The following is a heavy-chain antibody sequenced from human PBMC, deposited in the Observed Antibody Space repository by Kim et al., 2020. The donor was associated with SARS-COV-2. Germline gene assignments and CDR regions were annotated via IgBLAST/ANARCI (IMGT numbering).Heavy chain of an antibody. Sequence: ADAVRGRFPTSKDNSKNTLVLQMNSLRAEDTAVYYCARKSGMGGMDVWGQGTTVTVSS. CDR3: ARKSGMGGMDV. D-gene: IGHD3-16*01. V-gene: IGHV3-23*01. J-gene: IGHJ6*02.